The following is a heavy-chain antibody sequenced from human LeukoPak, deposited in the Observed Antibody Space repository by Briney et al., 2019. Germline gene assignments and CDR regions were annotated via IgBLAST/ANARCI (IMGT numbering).Heavy chain of an antibody. D-gene: IGHD4-17*01. V-gene: IGHV3-33*01. Sequence: PGRSLRLSCAASGFTFSSYGMHWVRQAPGKGLEWVAVIWYDGSNKYYADSVKGRFTISRDNSKNTLYLQMNSLRAEDTAVYYCARVGPRSYGDYYYYDYWGQGTLVTVSS. J-gene: IGHJ4*02. CDR2: IWYDGSNK. CDR3: ARVGPRSYGDYYYYDY. CDR1: GFTFSSYG.